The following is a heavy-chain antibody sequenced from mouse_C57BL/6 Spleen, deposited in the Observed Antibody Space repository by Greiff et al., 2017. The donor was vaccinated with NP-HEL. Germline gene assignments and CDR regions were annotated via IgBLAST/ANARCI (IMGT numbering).Heavy chain of an antibody. CDR1: GYTFTSYW. CDR2: IDPSDSET. V-gene: IGHV1-52*01. D-gene: IGHD1-1*01. J-gene: IGHJ1*03. Sequence: QVQLQQPGAELVRPGSSVKLSCKASGYTFTSYWMHWVKQRPIQGLEWIGNIDPSDSETHYNQKFKDKATLTVDKSSSTAYMQLSSLTSEDSAVYYCARGLITSGYFDVWGTGTTVTVSS. CDR3: ARGLITSGYFDV.